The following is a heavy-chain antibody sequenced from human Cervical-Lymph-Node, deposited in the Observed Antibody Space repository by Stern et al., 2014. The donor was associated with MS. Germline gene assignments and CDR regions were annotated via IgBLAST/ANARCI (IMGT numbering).Heavy chain of an antibody. CDR3: ARVFEHSFGT. CDR2: INPISGGT. Sequence: QVQLVQSGAEVKKPGASVKVSCKTSGYTFTGYYIHWVRQAPGQGLAWMGRINPISGGTSYAQKFQGRVTMTKDTSISTAYLDLERLIFDDTAVYYCARVFEHSFGTWGQGTLVTVSS. D-gene: IGHD5-18*01. V-gene: IGHV1-2*06. CDR1: GYTFTGYY. J-gene: IGHJ5*02.